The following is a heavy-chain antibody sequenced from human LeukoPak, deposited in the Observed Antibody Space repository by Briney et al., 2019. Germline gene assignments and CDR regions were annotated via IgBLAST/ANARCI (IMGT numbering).Heavy chain of an antibody. CDR2: IYYSRST. CDR3: ARNLGGSSWVFDY. Sequence: SETLSLTCTVSGGSISSGGYYWSWIRQPPGKGLEWIGYIYYSRSTNYNPSLKSRATISVDTSKNQFSLKLSSVTAADTAVYYCARNLGGSSWVFDYWGQGTLVTVSS. J-gene: IGHJ4*02. V-gene: IGHV4-61*08. CDR1: GGSISSGGYY. D-gene: IGHD6-13*01.